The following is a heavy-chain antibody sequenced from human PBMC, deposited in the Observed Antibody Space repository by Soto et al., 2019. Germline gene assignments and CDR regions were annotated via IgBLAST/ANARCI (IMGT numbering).Heavy chain of an antibody. D-gene: IGHD3-16*02. CDR3: ATEYFYRLNY. CDR2: INGEPDGETT. Sequence: EVQLVESGGALIKPGGSLRLSCAVSGFSFSSTFMNWVRQAPGKGLEWVGRINGEPDGETTDFAAPVKGRSTISSDYSTKTLYLEMNSRKPEDTAVYYCATEYFYRLNYWCQGTLVTDPS. V-gene: IGHV3-15*07. CDR1: GFSFSSTF. J-gene: IGHJ4*02.